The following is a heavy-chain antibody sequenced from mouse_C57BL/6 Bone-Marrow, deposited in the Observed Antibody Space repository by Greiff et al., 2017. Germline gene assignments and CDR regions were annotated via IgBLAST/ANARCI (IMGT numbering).Heavy chain of an antibody. CDR1: GFTFSSYA. J-gene: IGHJ2*01. CDR3: ARSREGGGFDY. V-gene: IGHV5-4*03. Sequence: EVMLVESGGGLVKPGGSLKLSCAASGFTFSSYAMSWVRQTPEKRLEWVATISDGGSYTYYPDNVKGRFTISRDNAKNNLYLHMSHLKSEDTAMYYCARSREGGGFDYWGQGTTLTVSS. D-gene: IGHD3-1*01. CDR2: ISDGGSYT.